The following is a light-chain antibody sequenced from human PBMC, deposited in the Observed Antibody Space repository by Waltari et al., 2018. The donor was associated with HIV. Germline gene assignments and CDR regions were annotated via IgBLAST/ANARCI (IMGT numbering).Light chain of an antibody. V-gene: IGLV2-8*01. CDR3: SSYVGSNRV. CDR1: SSDVGDYNY. CDR2: EVN. Sequence: QSALTQPPSASGSPGQSVTISCTGISSDVGDYNYVSWYQQHPGKAPQLMIYEVNKRPSGFPDRVSGCKAGNAASRTVCGVQAEDEADYYCSSYVGSNRVFGGGTRLTVL. J-gene: IGLJ3*02.